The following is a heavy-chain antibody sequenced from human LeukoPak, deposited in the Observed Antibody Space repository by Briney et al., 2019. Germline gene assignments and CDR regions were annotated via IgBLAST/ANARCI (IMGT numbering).Heavy chain of an antibody. Sequence: GGSLRLSCVASGFTFGKYWMSWVRQAPGKGLEWVANIKLDGSEKNYVDSVKGRFTISRDNTKNSLYLQMNGLRAEATAVFYCARDQYDTWSRRGNFDSWGQGTLVIVSS. CDR1: GFTFGKYW. CDR2: IKLDGSEK. J-gene: IGHJ4*02. CDR3: ARDQYDTWSRRGNFDS. D-gene: IGHD3-3*01. V-gene: IGHV3-7*03.